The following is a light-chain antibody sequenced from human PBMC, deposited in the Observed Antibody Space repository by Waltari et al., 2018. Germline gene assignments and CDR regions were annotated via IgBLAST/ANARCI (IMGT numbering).Light chain of an antibody. J-gene: IGKJ2*01. V-gene: IGKV1-39*01. CDR1: QTIYNS. CDR2: DTS. Sequence: DIQITQSPTPLSVSVGDRVTTTCRASQTIYNSLNWYQHKPGKAPKLLISDTSNMPTGVPSRFSGSGSGTEFTLTISRLQPEDFGIYYCQQRYTSPYTFGQGTKLE. CDR3: QQRYTSPYT.